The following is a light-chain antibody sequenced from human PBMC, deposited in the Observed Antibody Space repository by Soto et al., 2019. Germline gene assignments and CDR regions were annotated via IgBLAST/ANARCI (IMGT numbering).Light chain of an antibody. Sequence: QSVLTQPHSVSGSPGQSVTISCTGTSTDFVSYNRVSWYQQPPGTAPKLMIYEVSKRPSGVPDRFSGSKSGNTASLTISGLQAADEADYYCSLYTSENAYVFGTGTKVTVL. J-gene: IGLJ1*01. CDR2: EVS. V-gene: IGLV2-18*01. CDR1: STDFVSYNR. CDR3: SLYTSENAYV.